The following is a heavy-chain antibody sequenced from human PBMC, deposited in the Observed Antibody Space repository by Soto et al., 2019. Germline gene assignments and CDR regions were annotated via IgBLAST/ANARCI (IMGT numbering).Heavy chain of an antibody. CDR3: ARDPSGFDAMDV. CDR2: IYHSGNT. Sequence: QVKLQESGPGLVKPSGTLSLTCAVSGGSISSSNWWSWVRQPPGKGLEWIAEIYHSGNTNYNPSLNSRVTISIDKSKNQFSLKVTSVTAADTAVYYCARDPSGFDAMDVWGQGTTVTVSS. V-gene: IGHV4-4*02. CDR1: GGSISSSNW. D-gene: IGHD3-10*01. J-gene: IGHJ6*02.